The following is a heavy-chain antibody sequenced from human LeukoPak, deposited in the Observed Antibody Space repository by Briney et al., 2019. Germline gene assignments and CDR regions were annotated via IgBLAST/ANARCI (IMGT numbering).Heavy chain of an antibody. CDR2: VNSDGSST. CDR1: GFTFSSYW. Sequence: GGSLRLSCAASGFTFSSYWMNWVRQAPGKGLVWVSRVNSDGSSTSYADSVKGRFTISRDNAKNTLYLQMNSLRAEDTAVYYCARGRGYYSLDAFDIWGQGTMVTVSS. CDR3: ARGRGYYSLDAFDI. D-gene: IGHD3-3*01. V-gene: IGHV3-74*01. J-gene: IGHJ3*02.